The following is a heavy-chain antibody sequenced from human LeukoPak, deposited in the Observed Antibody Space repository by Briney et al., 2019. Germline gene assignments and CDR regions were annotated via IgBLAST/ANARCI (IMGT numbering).Heavy chain of an antibody. J-gene: IGHJ6*02. V-gene: IGHV3-9*01. CDR1: GFTFDDYA. CDR3: AKDMGSSSTSCRIYYYYYGMDV. Sequence: QSGRSLRLSCAASGFTFDDYAMHWVRQAPGKGLEWVSGISWNSGSIGYADSVKGRFTISRDNAKNSLYLQVNSLRAEDTALYYCAKDMGSSSTSCRIYYYYYGMDVWGQGTTVTVSS. CDR2: ISWNSGSI. D-gene: IGHD2-2*01.